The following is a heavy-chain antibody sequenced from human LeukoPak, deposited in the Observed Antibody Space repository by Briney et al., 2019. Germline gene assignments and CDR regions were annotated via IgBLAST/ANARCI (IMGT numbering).Heavy chain of an antibody. Sequence: SETLSLNCTVSGGSISSYYWSWIRQPPGKGLEWIGYIYYSGSTNYNPSLKSRVTISVDMSKNQFSLKLSSVTAADTAVYYCARVGATGNWFDPWGQGTLVTVSS. J-gene: IGHJ5*02. CDR1: GGSISSYY. CDR2: IYYSGST. CDR3: ARVGATGNWFDP. V-gene: IGHV4-59*01. D-gene: IGHD1-26*01.